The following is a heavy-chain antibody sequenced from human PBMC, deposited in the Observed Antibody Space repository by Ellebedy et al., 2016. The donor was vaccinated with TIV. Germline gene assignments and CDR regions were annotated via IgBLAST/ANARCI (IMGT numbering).Heavy chain of an antibody. D-gene: IGHD3-10*01. CDR3: AKEGSVGSVSD. Sequence: GESLKISXEGFGFTFTNAWMNWVRQAPGRGLEWVGRIKTKSDGGTTDYAAPVKGRFNISRDDSQKTLFLEMNSLKIEDTAVYYCAKEGSVGSVSDWGQGTLVTVSS. CDR2: IKTKSDGGTT. J-gene: IGHJ4*02. CDR1: GFTFTNAW. V-gene: IGHV3-15*01.